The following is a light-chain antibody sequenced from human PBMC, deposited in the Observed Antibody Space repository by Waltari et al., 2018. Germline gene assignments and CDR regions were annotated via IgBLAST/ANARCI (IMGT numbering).Light chain of an antibody. CDR2: QES. V-gene: IGLV3-1*01. J-gene: IGLJ2*01. CDR3: HAWDRSTVV. CDR1: KLGAIY. Sequence: SYELTQPPSVSVSPGQTASITCSGDKLGAIYACWYPQKPGKCPVLVIYQESNRPSGLPGRFSGSHSGNTATLTISGTQAMDEADYYCHAWDRSTVVFVGGTKLTFL.